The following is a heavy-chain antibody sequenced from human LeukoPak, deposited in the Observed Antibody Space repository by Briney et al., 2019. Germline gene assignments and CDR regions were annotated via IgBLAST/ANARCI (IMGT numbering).Heavy chain of an antibody. D-gene: IGHD1-26*01. CDR1: GFTFSGHW. Sequence: GGSLRLSCTASGFTFSGHWMSWVRQAPGKGLEWVASIRQDGSEKHYVDSVEGRFIISRDNAKNSLHLQMNSLRAEDTAVYYCARDLLELPKFYYYGMDIWGQGTTVTVSS. V-gene: IGHV3-7*01. J-gene: IGHJ6*02. CDR3: ARDLLELPKFYYYGMDI. CDR2: IRQDGSEK.